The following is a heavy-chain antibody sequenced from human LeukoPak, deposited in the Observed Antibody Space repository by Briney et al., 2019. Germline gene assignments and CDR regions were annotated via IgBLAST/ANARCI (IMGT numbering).Heavy chain of an antibody. V-gene: IGHV1-2*02. CDR1: GYNFNGYY. Sequence: GASVKVSCKASGYNFNGYYMHWVRQAPGQGLEWMGWMNPNSGGTKYSQKFQGRVTMTRDTSISTAYMELSRLRSDDTAVYYCAKEGSSGWVPNYWGQGTLVTVSS. J-gene: IGHJ4*02. CDR2: MNPNSGGT. CDR3: AKEGSSGWVPNY. D-gene: IGHD6-19*01.